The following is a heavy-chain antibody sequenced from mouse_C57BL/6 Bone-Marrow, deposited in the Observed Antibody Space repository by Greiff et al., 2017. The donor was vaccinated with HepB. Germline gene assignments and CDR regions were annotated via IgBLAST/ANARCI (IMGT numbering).Heavy chain of an antibody. J-gene: IGHJ2*01. CDR2: IDPETGGT. CDR1: GYTFTDYE. CDR3: TRLPIEGDYFDY. V-gene: IGHV1-15*01. Sequence: LQESGAELVRPGASVTLSCKASGYTFTDYEMHWVKQTPVHGLEWIGAIDPETGGTAYNQKFKGKAILTADKSSSTAYMELRSLTSEASAVYYCTRLPIEGDYFDYWGQGTTLTVSS.